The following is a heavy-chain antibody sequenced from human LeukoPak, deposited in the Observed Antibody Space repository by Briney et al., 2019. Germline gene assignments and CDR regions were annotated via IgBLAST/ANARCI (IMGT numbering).Heavy chain of an antibody. J-gene: IGHJ6*02. CDR3: AKAPPDSYYYYYGMDV. Sequence: GGSLRLSCAVSGFTMRDNDMTWVRQAPGKGLEWVSAISGRGGSTYYADSVKGRFTISRDNSKNTLYLQMNSLRAEDTAVYYCAKAPPDSYYYYYGMDVWGQGTTVTVSS. CDR2: ISGRGGST. CDR1: GFTMRDND. V-gene: IGHV3-23*01. D-gene: IGHD5-18*01.